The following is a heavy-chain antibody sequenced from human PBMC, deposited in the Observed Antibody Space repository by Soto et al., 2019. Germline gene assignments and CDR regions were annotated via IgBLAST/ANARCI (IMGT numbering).Heavy chain of an antibody. Sequence: ETLSLTYQVSDDSISSSEWWSWVRPPPGKGLEWIAEIHHSGPTNYNPSLQSRVTITVDKSKNQISLRLSTVTAADTAVYYCARGGITAVRNYYFDHWGQGTLVTVSS. CDR1: DDSISSSEW. CDR2: IHHSGPT. J-gene: IGHJ4*02. CDR3: ARGGITAVRNYYFDH. V-gene: IGHV4-4*02. D-gene: IGHD1-20*01.